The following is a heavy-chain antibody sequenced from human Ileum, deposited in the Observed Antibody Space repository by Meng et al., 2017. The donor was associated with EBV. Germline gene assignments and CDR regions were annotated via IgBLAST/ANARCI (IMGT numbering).Heavy chain of an antibody. CDR1: GDSISSNNW. D-gene: IGHD4-17*01. V-gene: IGHV4-4*02. J-gene: IGHJ4*02. CDR3: ASGRDYAWHS. CDR2: IYHSGST. Sequence: QGPLQEAGPGLVKPSGTLSLTCAVSGDSISSNNWWSWVRQPPGKGLEWIGEIYHSGSTNYNPSFKSRVTMSVDKSKNQISLNLSSVTAADTAGYYCASGRDYAWHSWGRGTLVTVSS.